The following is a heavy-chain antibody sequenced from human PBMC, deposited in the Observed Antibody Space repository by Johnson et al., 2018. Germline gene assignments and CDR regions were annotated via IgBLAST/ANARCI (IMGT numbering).Heavy chain of an antibody. CDR2: LWSHGSQK. Sequence: QVQLVESGGGVVQPGRSLRLSCEASGFVFSSYPMHWVRQAPGKGLEWVAVLWSHGSQKYYADSVKGRFSISRDNSRDTLYLQMNSLRAEDTATYYCARDYSSSSYLDYWGQGVLVTVSS. D-gene: IGHD6-13*01. J-gene: IGHJ4*02. CDR3: ARDYSSSSYLDY. V-gene: IGHV3-33*01. CDR1: GFVFSSYP.